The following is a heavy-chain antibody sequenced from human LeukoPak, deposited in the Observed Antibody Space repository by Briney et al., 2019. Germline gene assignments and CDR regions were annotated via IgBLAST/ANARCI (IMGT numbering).Heavy chain of an antibody. J-gene: IGHJ4*02. CDR3: AKGGGGYYDSSGYYYY. CDR2: IRGSSTTI. D-gene: IGHD3-22*01. Sequence: GGSLRLSCAASGFTFSTSSMNWVRQAPGKGLEWISYIRGSSTTIYYADSVKGRFTISRDNAKNSLYLQMNSLRAEDTAVYYCAKGGGGYYDSSGYYYYWGQGILVTVSS. CDR1: GFTFSTSS. V-gene: IGHV3-48*04.